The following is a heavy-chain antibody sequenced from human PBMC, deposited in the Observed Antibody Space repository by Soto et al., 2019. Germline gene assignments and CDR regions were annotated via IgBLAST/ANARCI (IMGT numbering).Heavy chain of an antibody. D-gene: IGHD5-18*01. Sequence: PSETLSLTCTVSGGSVSSGSYYWSWIRQPPGKGLEWIGYIYYSGSTNYNPSLKSRVTISVDTSKNQFSLKLSSVTAADTAVYYCARGVDTAMAPLDYWGQGTLVTVSS. CDR3: ARGVDTAMAPLDY. CDR1: GGSVSSGSYY. J-gene: IGHJ4*02. V-gene: IGHV4-61*01. CDR2: IYYSGST.